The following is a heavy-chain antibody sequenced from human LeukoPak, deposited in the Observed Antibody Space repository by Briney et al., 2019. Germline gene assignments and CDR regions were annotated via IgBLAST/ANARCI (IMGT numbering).Heavy chain of an antibody. CDR1: GFTFSSYG. Sequence: GRSLRLSCAASGFTFSSYGMHWVRQAPGKGLEWVAVISYDGSNKYYADSVKGRFTISRDNSKNTLYLQMNSLRAEDTAVYYCAKAEYGSGYYYFDYWGQGTLVTVSS. D-gene: IGHD3-10*01. CDR3: AKAEYGSGYYYFDY. J-gene: IGHJ4*02. CDR2: ISYDGSNK. V-gene: IGHV3-30*18.